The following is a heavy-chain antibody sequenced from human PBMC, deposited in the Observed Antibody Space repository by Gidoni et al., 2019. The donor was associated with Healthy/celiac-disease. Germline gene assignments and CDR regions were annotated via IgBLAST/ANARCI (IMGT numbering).Heavy chain of an antibody. CDR2: FDPEDGET. Sequence: QVQLVQSGAEGKKPGASVTVSCRVSGYTLTELSMHWVRQAAGKGIEWMGGFDPEDGETIYAQKFQGRVTMTEDTSTDTAYMELSSLRSEDTAVYYCATGSRWLRSIDYWGQGTLVTVSS. CDR3: ATGSRWLRSIDY. J-gene: IGHJ4*02. V-gene: IGHV1-24*01. CDR1: GYTLTELS. D-gene: IGHD5-12*01.